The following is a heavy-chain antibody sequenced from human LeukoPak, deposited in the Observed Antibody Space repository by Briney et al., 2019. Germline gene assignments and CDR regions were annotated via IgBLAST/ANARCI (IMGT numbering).Heavy chain of an antibody. V-gene: IGHV4-4*07. CDR1: GDSISSYF. D-gene: IGHD3-16*01. CDR2: VSTSGST. J-gene: IGHJ4*02. CDR3: ARGGKNSRVQFDY. Sequence: SETLSLTCSVSGDSISSYFWSWFRQPAGKGPEWIGRVSTSGSTDYNPSLKSRVTMSMDQSKNQFSLILNSMTAADTAVYYCARGGKNSRVQFDYWGQGTLVTVSA.